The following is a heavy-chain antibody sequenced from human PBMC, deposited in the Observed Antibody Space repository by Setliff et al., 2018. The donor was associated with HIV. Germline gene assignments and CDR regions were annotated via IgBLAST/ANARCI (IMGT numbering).Heavy chain of an antibody. V-gene: IGHV3-15*05. J-gene: IGHJ6*02. CDR1: GFTFKNAW. CDR2: IKSKTDGGTT. D-gene: IGHD3-10*01. CDR3: ARKLRPGHGVDV. Sequence: GGSLRLSCAASGFTFKNAWMNWVRQAPGKGLEWIGRIKSKTDGGTTDYAAPVKGRFTISRDDSKSTLYLQLNSLRAEDTAIYYCARKLRPGHGVDVWGQGTTVTVSS.